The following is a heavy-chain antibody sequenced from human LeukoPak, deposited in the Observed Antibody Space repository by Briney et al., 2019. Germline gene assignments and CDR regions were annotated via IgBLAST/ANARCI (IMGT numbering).Heavy chain of an antibody. CDR3: ARAGRYYGSGNDAFDI. V-gene: IGHV1-18*01. Sequence: ASVKVSCKASGYTFTSYGISWVRQAPGQGLEWMGWISAYNGNTNYAQKLQGRVTMTTDTSTSTAYMELRGLRSDDTAVYYCARAGRYYGSGNDAFDIWGQGTMVTVSS. D-gene: IGHD3-10*01. CDR2: ISAYNGNT. CDR1: GYTFTSYG. J-gene: IGHJ3*02.